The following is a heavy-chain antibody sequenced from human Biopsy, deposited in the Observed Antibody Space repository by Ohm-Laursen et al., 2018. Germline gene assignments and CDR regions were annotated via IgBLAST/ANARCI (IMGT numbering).Heavy chain of an antibody. J-gene: IGHJ5*01. D-gene: IGHD3-3*01. V-gene: IGHV4-61*03. Sequence: GTLSLTCTVSGDSLSGDNYYWDWIRQPPGKVMEWIASIYYSGTTHKNPSLKSRVTISVDMSQGPLSLDLSSVTAADTAVYYCARVRGGFLEWFDYWGQGTLVTVSS. CDR3: ARVRGGFLEWFDY. CDR2: IYYSGTT. CDR1: GDSLSGDNYY.